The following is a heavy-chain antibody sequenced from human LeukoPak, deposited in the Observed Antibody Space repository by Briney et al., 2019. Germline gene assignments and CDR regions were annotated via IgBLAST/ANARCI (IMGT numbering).Heavy chain of an antibody. CDR1: GGSLSSSSYY. Sequence: PSETLSLTCTVSGGSLSSSSYYWGWIRQPPGKGLGWIGNIYYNGTTNYNPSLKSRATISAHTSKNQFSLKLSSVTAADTAVYYCARHSIAARGYYYYMDVWGKGTTVTVSS. J-gene: IGHJ6*03. CDR3: ARHSIAARGYYYYMDV. V-gene: IGHV4-39*01. CDR2: IYYNGTT. D-gene: IGHD6-6*01.